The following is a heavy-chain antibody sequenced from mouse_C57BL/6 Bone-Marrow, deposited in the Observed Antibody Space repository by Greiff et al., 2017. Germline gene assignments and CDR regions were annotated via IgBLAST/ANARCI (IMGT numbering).Heavy chain of an antibody. D-gene: IGHD4-1*01. Sequence: EVKLVESGGGLVQPGGSMKLSCVASGFTFSNYWMNWVRQSPEKGLEWVAQIRLKSDNYATHYAESVKGRFTISRDDSKSSVYLQMNNLRAEDTGIYYCTEGTGTYFDYWGQGTTLTVSS. CDR1: GFTFSNYW. CDR2: IRLKSDNYAT. V-gene: IGHV6-3*01. J-gene: IGHJ2*01. CDR3: TEGTGTYFDY.